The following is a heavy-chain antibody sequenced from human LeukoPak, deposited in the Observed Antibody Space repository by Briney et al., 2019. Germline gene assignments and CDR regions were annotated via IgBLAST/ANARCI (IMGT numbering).Heavy chain of an antibody. V-gene: IGHV3-23*01. CDR1: GFTFSSYA. D-gene: IGHD3-22*01. Sequence: PGGSLRLSCAASGFTFSSYAMSWVRQAPGKGLEWVSGISGSGDNTYYADSVKGRFTISRDNSKNTLYLQMNSLRAEDTAVYYCAKEEDSSGYIRFDCWGQGTLVTVSS. J-gene: IGHJ4*02. CDR2: ISGSGDNT. CDR3: AKEEDSSGYIRFDC.